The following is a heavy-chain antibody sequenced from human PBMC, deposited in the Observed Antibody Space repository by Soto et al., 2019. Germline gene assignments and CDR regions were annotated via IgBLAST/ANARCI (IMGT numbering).Heavy chain of an antibody. J-gene: IGHJ1*01. CDR2: IYHSGST. Sequence: SETLSLTCAVSGGSISSSNWWSWVRQPPGKGLEWIGEIYHSGSTNYNPSLKSRVTISVDKSKNQFSLKLSSVTAADTAVYYCARSHFLGYCSGGSCYSEGSLQHWGQGTLVTVSS. CDR1: GGSISSSNW. V-gene: IGHV4-4*02. D-gene: IGHD2-15*01. CDR3: ARSHFLGYCSGGSCYSEGSLQH.